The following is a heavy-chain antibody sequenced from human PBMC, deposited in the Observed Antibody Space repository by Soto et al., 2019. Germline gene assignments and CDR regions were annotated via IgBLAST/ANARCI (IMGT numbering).Heavy chain of an antibody. J-gene: IGHJ4*02. V-gene: IGHV1-46*01. Sequence: QVQLVQSGAEVKKPGASVKISCKASGYTFIHYYIHWVRQAPGQGIEWMAIINPNGGSTNYAQKFQGRVTVTSDTSTTTVSMELNSLESDDTAVYFCARSLLQGDFWGQGTLVTVSS. CDR3: ARSLLQGDF. D-gene: IGHD2-21*01. CDR1: GYTFIHYY. CDR2: INPNGGST.